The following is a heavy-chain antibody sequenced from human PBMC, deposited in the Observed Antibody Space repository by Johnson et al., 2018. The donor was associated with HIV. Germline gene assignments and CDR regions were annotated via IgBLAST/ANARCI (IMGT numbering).Heavy chain of an antibody. CDR1: GFTFSSYG. V-gene: IGHV3-30*02. Sequence: VQLVESGGGVVQPGGSLRLSCAASGFTFSSYGMHWVRQAPGKGLEWVAFIRYDGSNKYYADSVKGRFTISRENAKNSLYLQVNSLRPEDTAVYYCAKERQLVRAFDIWGQGTMVTVSS. CDR2: IRYDGSNK. CDR3: AKERQLVRAFDI. D-gene: IGHD6-6*01. J-gene: IGHJ3*02.